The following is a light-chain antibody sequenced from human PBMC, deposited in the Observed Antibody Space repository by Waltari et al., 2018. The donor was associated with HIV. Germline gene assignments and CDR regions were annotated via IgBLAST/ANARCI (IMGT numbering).Light chain of an antibody. CDR1: FSTIALNS. V-gene: IGLV1-47*01. CDR3: AVWDDSLRGGV. Sequence: VLNHPPSAPGTPGQSVFISCSGSFSTIALNSVIWYQHVPGMAPKLLIYTNNRRPSEVPGRFSGSKSGTSATLDISGLRPEDEATYYCAVWDDSLRGGVFGGGTKLSVL. J-gene: IGLJ2*01. CDR2: TNN.